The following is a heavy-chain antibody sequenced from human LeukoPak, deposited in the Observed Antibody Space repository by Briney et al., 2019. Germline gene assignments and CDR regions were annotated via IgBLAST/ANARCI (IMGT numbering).Heavy chain of an antibody. J-gene: IGHJ4*02. CDR1: GGSVSSGSYY. D-gene: IGHD6-13*01. V-gene: IGHV4-61*01. Sequence: SETLSLTCTVSGGSVSSGSYYWSWIRQPPGKGLEWIGYIYYSGSTNYNPSLKSRVTISVDTSKNQFSLKLSSVTAEDTAVYYCANQVIAAAGTFDYWGQGTLVTVSS. CDR3: ANQVIAAAGTFDY. CDR2: IYYSGST.